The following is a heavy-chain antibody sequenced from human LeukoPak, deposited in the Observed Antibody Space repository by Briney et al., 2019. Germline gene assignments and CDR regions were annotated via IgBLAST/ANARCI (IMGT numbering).Heavy chain of an antibody. V-gene: IGHV3-23*01. CDR3: AKAGVIAIPFDS. D-gene: IGHD2-21*01. CDR1: ECTFTSYA. Sequence: PGGSLRLSYASSECTFTSYAMSLGRQAPRKRLEWVSALSGSGGSTYYADCVKGRFTISRDNSKNTLYLQMNSLRAEHTAVYYCAKAGVIAIPFDSWGQGTLVTVSS. CDR2: LSGSGGST. J-gene: IGHJ4*02.